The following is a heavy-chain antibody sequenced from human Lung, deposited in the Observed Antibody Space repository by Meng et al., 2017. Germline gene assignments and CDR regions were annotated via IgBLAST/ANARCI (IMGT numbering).Heavy chain of an antibody. D-gene: IGHD4-11*01. CDR2: INHSGST. V-gene: IGHV4-34*01. Sequence: VQLQQWGAERLKPSETLSLTCVVSGGSFSDYYWSWIRQPPGKGLEWIGEINHSGSTNYNPSLESRATISVDTSQNNLSLKLSSVTAADSAVYYCARGPTTMAHDFDYWGQGTLVTVSS. J-gene: IGHJ4*02. CDR3: ARGPTTMAHDFDY. CDR1: GGSFSDYY.